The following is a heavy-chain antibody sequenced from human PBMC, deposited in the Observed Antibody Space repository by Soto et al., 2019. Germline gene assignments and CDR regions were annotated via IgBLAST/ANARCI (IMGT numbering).Heavy chain of an antibody. J-gene: IGHJ5*02. Sequence: GGSLRLSCAASGFTFSSFPMNWVRQAPGKGLEWVSAISSNSAYIYYTDALRGRFTISRDNAKNSLHLHMNSLRAEDTAVYYCPRDASLERTARCGLDAWGPGTLVTVS. D-gene: IGHD4-17*01. CDR1: GFTFSSFP. CDR2: ISSNSAYI. V-gene: IGHV3-21*01. CDR3: PRDASLERTARCGLDA.